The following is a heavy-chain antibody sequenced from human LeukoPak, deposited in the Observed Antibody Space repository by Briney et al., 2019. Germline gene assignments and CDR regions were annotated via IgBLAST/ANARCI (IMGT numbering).Heavy chain of an antibody. CDR1: GGSISSGSYY. D-gene: IGHD3-22*01. V-gene: IGHV4-61*02. CDR2: IYTSGST. Sequence: SETLSLTCTVSGGSISSGSYYWSWIRQPAGKGLEWIGRIYTSGSTNYNPSLKSRVTISLDTSKNQFSLKLSSVTAADTAVYYCARDQYYYDSSGYYSRDYDAFDIWGQGTMVTVSS. J-gene: IGHJ3*02. CDR3: ARDQYYYDSSGYYSRDYDAFDI.